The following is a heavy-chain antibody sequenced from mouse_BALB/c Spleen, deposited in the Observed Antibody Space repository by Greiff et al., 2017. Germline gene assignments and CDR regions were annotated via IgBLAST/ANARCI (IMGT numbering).Heavy chain of an antibody. D-gene: IGHD2-4*01. CDR3: ARSLSMITTGYAMDY. CDR2: INPYNDGT. J-gene: IGHJ4*01. Sequence: EVQLQQSGPELVKPGASVKMSCKASGYTFTSYVMHWVKQKPGQGLEWIGYINPYNDGTKYNEKFKGKATLTSDKSSSTAYMELSSLTSEDSAVYYCARSLSMITTGYAMDYWGQGTSVTVSS. CDR1: GYTFTSYV. V-gene: IGHV1-14*01.